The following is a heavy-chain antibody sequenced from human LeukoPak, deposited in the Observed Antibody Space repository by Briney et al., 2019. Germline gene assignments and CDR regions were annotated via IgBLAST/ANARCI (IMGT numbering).Heavy chain of an antibody. Sequence: GGSLRFSCAASGFTFSSYSMSWVRQAPGKGLEWVSSITTSSTYISYADSVKGRFTISRDNAKNSLYLQMNSLRAEDTAVYSCARGKYSSGWFAYWGQGTLVTVSS. CDR3: ARGKYSSGWFAY. J-gene: IGHJ4*02. CDR2: ITTSSTYI. V-gene: IGHV3-21*01. D-gene: IGHD6-19*01. CDR1: GFTFSSYS.